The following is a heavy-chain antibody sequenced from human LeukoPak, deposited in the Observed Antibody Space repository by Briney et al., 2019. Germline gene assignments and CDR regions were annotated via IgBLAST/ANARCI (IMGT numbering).Heavy chain of an antibody. V-gene: IGHV3-23*01. CDR1: GFTFGNYG. D-gene: IGHD3-10*01. CDR3: AKEMGSSQPFDY. Sequence: PGGSLRLSRGASGFTFGNYGLGWVRHAPGKGLEWVSAISASGGNTYYADSVRGRFTISRDNSKNTLYLQMNSLRAEDTALYYCAKEMGSSQPFDYWGQGTLVTVSS. J-gene: IGHJ4*02. CDR2: ISASGGNT.